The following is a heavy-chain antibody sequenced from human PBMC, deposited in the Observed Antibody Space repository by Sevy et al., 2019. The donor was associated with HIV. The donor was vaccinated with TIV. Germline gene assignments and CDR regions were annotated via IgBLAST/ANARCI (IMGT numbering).Heavy chain of an antibody. J-gene: IGHJ3*01. CDR2: IYAGDST. D-gene: IGHD5-18*01. CDR1: GITVSLNY. Sequence: GGSLRLSCATSGITVSLNYMCWVRQAPGKGLEWVSTIYAGDSTYSSDYVRGRFTISRDNSKNKLYLQMNSLRVEDTYTYDRAKTRGFRRFHAFDAWGQGTLVTVSS. CDR3: AKTRGFRRFHAFDA. V-gene: IGHV3-53*01.